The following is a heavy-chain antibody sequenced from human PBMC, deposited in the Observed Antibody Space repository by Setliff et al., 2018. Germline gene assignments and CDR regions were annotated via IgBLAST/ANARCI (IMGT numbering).Heavy chain of an antibody. D-gene: IGHD2-21*01. J-gene: IGHJ4*02. CDR3: ARGHFTYCGGDCYTQFDY. Sequence: SVKVSCKASGGTFSSYAISWVRQAPGHGLEWMGGIIPIFGTANYAQKFQGRVTITADESTSTAYMELSSLRSEDTAVYYCARGHFTYCGGDCYTQFDYWGQGTLVTVSS. V-gene: IGHV1-69*13. CDR1: GGTFSSYA. CDR2: IIPIFGTA.